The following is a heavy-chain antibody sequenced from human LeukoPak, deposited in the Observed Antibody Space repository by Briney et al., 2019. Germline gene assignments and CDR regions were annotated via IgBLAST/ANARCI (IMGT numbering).Heavy chain of an antibody. D-gene: IGHD6-19*01. CDR2: IYPGDSDT. Sequence: GESLKISCKGSGYIFTSYWIGWVRQMPGKGLEWMGIIYPGDSDTRYSPSFQGQVTISADKSISTAYLQWSSLKASDTAMHYCATVGKGIAVAGTPFDYWGQGTLVTVSS. CDR3: ATVGKGIAVAGTPFDY. V-gene: IGHV5-51*01. J-gene: IGHJ4*02. CDR1: GYIFTSYW.